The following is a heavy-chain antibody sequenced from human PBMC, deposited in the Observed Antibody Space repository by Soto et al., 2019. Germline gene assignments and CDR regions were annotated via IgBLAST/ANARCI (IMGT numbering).Heavy chain of an antibody. J-gene: IGHJ1*01. D-gene: IGHD2-21*02. CDR3: AQDDVAGDGLWLVAD. Sequence: DVHLLESGGGLVQPGGSLRLSCAASGFSFSRYAMIWVRQAPGKGQEWVSGITGRGGTIEYAASVKGRFTISRDNSKNAVAMQMNSLRAEDTAMYYCAQDDVAGDGLWLVADWGQGILVTVS. CDR2: ITGRGGTI. CDR1: GFSFSRYA. V-gene: IGHV3-23*01.